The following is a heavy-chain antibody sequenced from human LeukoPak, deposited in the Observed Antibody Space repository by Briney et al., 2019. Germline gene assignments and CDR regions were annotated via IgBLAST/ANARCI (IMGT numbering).Heavy chain of an antibody. CDR1: GYSISNDYS. J-gene: IGHJ5*02. D-gene: IGHD3-22*01. V-gene: IGHV4-38-2*02. CDR3: ARDVSGYAWFDP. CDR2: MFRSGSS. Sequence: PSETLSLTCTVSGYSISNDYSWGWVRPPPGKGLEWIGVMFRSGSSYYNPSLKSRVTISVDTSKNQFSLKLSSVTAADTAVYYCARDVSGYAWFDPWGQGTLVTVSS.